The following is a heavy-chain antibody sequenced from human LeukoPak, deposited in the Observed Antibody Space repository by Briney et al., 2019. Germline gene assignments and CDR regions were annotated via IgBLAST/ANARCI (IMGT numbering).Heavy chain of an antibody. CDR3: ATGIKGIALEVTPDY. D-gene: IGHD2-21*02. CDR2: FDPKDAET. CDR1: RYTLTELS. V-gene: IGHV1-24*01. Sequence: ASVRVSCKVSRYTLTELSMHWVRQAPGKGLEWMGGFDPKDAETIYAQKFQGRVTMTEDTSTDTAYMDLSSLRSEDTAVYYCATGIKGIALEVTPDYWGQGTLVTVSS. J-gene: IGHJ4*02.